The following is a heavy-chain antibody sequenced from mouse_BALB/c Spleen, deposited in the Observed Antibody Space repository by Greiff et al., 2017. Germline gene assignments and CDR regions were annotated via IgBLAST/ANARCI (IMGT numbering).Heavy chain of an antibody. J-gene: IGHJ2*01. Sequence: EVQREEAGGGGGQTGGSLRLSCATTGFNVTDYDMSWVRQPPGKAREGWGVRRKKAHRYTTEYSASVKGRFTISRDNSQSILYLQMNTLRAEDSATYYCAGVAGSYAFDYSG. D-gene: IGHD2-3*01. V-gene: IGHV7-3*02. CDR3: AGVAGSYAFDY. CDR2: RRKKAHRYTT. CDR1: GFNVTDYD.